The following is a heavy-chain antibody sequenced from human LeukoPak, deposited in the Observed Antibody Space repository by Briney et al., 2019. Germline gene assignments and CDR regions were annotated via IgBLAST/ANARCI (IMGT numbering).Heavy chain of an antibody. D-gene: IGHD2-2*01. J-gene: IGHJ4*02. V-gene: IGHV3-7*01. CDR3: ARAVADCSGTSCLYYFDY. Sequence: PGGSLRLSCAASGFTFSSYWMSWVRQAPGKGLEWVANIKHDGSERYYVDSVKGRFTISRDDAKKSLYLQMNSLRDEDTAVFYCARAVADCSGTSCLYYFDYWGQGTLVTVSS. CDR1: GFTFSSYW. CDR2: IKHDGSER.